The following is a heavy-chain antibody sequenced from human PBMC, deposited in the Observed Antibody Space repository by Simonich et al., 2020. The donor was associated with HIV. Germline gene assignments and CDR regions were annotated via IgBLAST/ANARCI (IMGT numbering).Heavy chain of an antibody. J-gene: IGHJ4*02. CDR2: MSYKGNT. CDR3: ASTVDTAIDY. V-gene: IGHV4-59*08. D-gene: IGHD5-18*01. Sequence: QVHLQESGPRLVRPSETLSLTCSVSGGSIKGNYWSWIRQPPGKGLEWLGYMSYKGNTYYSPSLKSRLTISLDTSKNQFSLKVNSVTAADTAVYYCASTVDTAIDYWGQGTLVTVSS. CDR1: GGSIKGNY.